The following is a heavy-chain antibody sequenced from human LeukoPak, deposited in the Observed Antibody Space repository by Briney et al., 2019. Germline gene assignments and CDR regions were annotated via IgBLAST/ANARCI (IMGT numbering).Heavy chain of an antibody. CDR1: GFTFDDYA. Sequence: GGSLRLSCAASGFTFDDYAMHWVRQAPGKGLEWVSGISWNSGSIGYADSVKGRFTISRDNAKNSLYLQMDSLRVEDTAVYYCARARSSYGYGDAFDIWGQGTMVTVSS. CDR3: ARARSSYGYGDAFDI. V-gene: IGHV3-9*01. CDR2: ISWNSGSI. D-gene: IGHD5-18*01. J-gene: IGHJ3*02.